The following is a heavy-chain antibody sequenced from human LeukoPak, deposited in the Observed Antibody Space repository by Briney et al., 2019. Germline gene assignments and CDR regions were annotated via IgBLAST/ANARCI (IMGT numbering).Heavy chain of an antibody. D-gene: IGHD2-15*01. CDR3: SNDINSYCRGDCSDY. CDR2: IRHDGSNT. CDR1: GFTFNKHG. J-gene: IGHJ4*02. Sequence: PGGSLRLSCGASGFTFNKHGMHWVRQAPGKGLEWVAFIRHDGSNTYYADSVKGRFTISRDNSKNTVDLQMNSLRTEDTAIYYCSNDINSYCRGDCSDYWGQGTLVIVSS. V-gene: IGHV3-30*02.